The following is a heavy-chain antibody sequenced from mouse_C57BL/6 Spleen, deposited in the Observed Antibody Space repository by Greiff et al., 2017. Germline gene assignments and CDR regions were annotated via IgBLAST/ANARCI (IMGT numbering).Heavy chain of an antibody. CDR2: IYWDDDK. Sequence: QVQLKESGPGILQPSQTLSLTCSSSGFSLSTSGMGVSWNRQPSGKGLEWLAHIYWDDDKRYNPYLKSRLTNSKDTSRNQVFLKITSVDTADTATAYCARAYSNHAMDYWGQGTSVTVSS. J-gene: IGHJ4*01. CDR3: ARAYSNHAMDY. D-gene: IGHD2-5*01. V-gene: IGHV8-12*01. CDR1: GFSLSTSGMG.